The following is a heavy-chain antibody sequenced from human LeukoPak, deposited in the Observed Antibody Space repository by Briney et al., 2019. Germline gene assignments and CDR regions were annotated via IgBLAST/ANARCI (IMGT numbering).Heavy chain of an antibody. J-gene: IGHJ4*02. D-gene: IGHD1-1*01. Sequence: GGSLRLSCEASGFTFSSYWMSWVRQAPGKGLEWVANIKTDGSEKYYVDSVKGRFTISRDNAKNSLYLQMNSLRAEDTAVYYCARGQNVPAWGQGTLVTVSS. CDR1: GFTFSSYW. CDR2: IKTDGSEK. V-gene: IGHV3-7*03. CDR3: ARGQNVPA.